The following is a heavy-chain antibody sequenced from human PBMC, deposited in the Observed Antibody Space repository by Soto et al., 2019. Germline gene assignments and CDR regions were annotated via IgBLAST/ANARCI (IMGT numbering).Heavy chain of an antibody. CDR3: ARDPTYYYDSSGYYAPDAFDI. J-gene: IGHJ3*02. V-gene: IGHV3-21*01. CDR1: GFTFSSYS. D-gene: IGHD3-22*01. Sequence: GGSLRLSCAASGFTFSSYSMNWVRPAPGKGLEWVSSISSSSSYIYYADSVKGRFTISRDNAKNSLYLQMNSLRAEDTAVYDCARDPTYYYDSSGYYAPDAFDIWGQGTMVTVSS. CDR2: ISSSSSYI.